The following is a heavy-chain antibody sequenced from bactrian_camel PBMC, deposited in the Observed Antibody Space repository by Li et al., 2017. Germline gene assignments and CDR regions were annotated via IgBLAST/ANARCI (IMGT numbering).Heavy chain of an antibody. CDR3: AARGHDGDFWYRETAFRA. CDR1: EYTYTQYC. D-gene: IGHD6*01. Sequence: HVQPVESGGGSAQTGGSNLLSCTAVEYTYTQYCVAWFRQVEGKEREVVATIDSERTTGYTDSVKGRFAISQDNPKSTVYLQMDSLKPEDTAMYYCAARGHDGDFWYRETAFRAWGQGTQVTVS. CDR2: IDSERTT. V-gene: IGHV3S9*01. J-gene: IGHJ6*01.